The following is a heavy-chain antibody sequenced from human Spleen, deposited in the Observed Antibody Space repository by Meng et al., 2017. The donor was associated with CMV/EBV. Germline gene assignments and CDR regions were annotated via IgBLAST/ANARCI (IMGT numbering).Heavy chain of an antibody. CDR2: ISAYNGNT. CDR3: ARDIVVVPVTNYYYYGMDV. Sequence: ASVKVSCKASGYTFTSYGISWVRQAPGQGLEWMGWISAYNGNTNYAQKVQGRVIMTTDTSTSTTFMELRSLRAEDTAVYYCARDIVVVPVTNYYYYGMDVWGQGTTVTVS. V-gene: IGHV1-18*01. CDR1: GYTFTSYG. J-gene: IGHJ6*02. D-gene: IGHD2-2*01.